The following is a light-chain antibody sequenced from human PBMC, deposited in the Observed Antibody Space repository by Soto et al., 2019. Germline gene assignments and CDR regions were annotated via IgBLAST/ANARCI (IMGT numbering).Light chain of an antibody. Sequence: EIVMTQSPATLSVSPGERATLSCRASQSVNIYLAWYQQKPSQAPRLLIFGASSRATGIPARFSGSGSGTDFTLTISRLEPEDFAVYYCQQRSVWPLTFGQGTRLENK. V-gene: IGKV3-11*01. CDR2: GAS. J-gene: IGKJ5*01. CDR3: QQRSVWPLT. CDR1: QSVNIY.